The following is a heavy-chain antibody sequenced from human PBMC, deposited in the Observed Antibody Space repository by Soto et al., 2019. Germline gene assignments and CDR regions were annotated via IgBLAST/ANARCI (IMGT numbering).Heavy chain of an antibody. Sequence: SETLSLTCTVSGDSISSGNKYWSWIRQAPGKGLEWIGYIFSSGTTYYNPSLKSRLTMSLDTFQNQFSLRLASVTDADSAVYYCARVPSPFDYYYAMDVWGQGTTVTVSS. V-gene: IGHV4-30-4*01. CDR3: ARVPSPFDYYYAMDV. D-gene: IGHD3-16*01. CDR2: IFSSGTT. J-gene: IGHJ6*02. CDR1: GDSISSGNKY.